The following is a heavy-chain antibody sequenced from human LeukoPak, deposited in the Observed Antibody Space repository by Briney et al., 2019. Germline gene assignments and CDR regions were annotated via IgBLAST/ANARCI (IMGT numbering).Heavy chain of an antibody. V-gene: IGHV4-4*09. CDR3: ARQKCTSASCLTKNAFDI. D-gene: IGHD2-2*01. CDR2: IYTSGGT. CDR1: GSISGYY. Sequence: SETLSLTCTVSGSISGYYWSWIRQPPGKGLEWIGYIYTSGGTNYNPSLESRVTISVDTSKNQFSLDLSALTAADTAVYYCARQKCTSASCLTKNAFDIWGQGTMVTVSS. J-gene: IGHJ3*02.